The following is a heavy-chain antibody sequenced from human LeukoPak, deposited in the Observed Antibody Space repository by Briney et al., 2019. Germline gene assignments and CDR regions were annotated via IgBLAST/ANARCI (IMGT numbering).Heavy chain of an antibody. J-gene: IGHJ5*02. CDR1: GLSFSYYW. D-gene: IGHD3-3*01. CDR3: ARDAEVGTLFGVLSRYNWFDP. Sequence: GGSLRLSCAASGLSFSYYWMSWVRQAPGKGLEWVANIKQDGSEKYYVDSVKGRFTISRDNAKKLLYLQMNSLGVEDTAVYYCARDAEVGTLFGVLSRYNWFDPWGQGALVTVSS. V-gene: IGHV3-7*01. CDR2: IKQDGSEK.